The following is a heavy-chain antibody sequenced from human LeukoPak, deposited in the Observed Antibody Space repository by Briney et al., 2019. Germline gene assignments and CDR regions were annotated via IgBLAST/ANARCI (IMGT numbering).Heavy chain of an antibody. CDR3: ARGSLHH. V-gene: IGHV3-7*03. CDR1: GFTLSRYL. J-gene: IGHJ5*02. CDR2: IKQDGSER. Sequence: GGSLTLFCAASGFTLSRYLMRSVPQTPRKGLEWVTNIKQDGSERYYVDSVKVRFTISRDNAKNSLYLQMNSLRAEDTAAYYCARGSLHHWGQGTLVTVSS.